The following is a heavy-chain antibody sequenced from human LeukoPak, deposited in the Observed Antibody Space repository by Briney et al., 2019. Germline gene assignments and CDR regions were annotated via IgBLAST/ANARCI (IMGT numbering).Heavy chain of an antibody. CDR3: VTDFPSSGWAFWS. J-gene: IGHJ5*02. CDR2: IWRGGNYK. V-gene: IGHV3-33*01. D-gene: IGHD6-19*01. CDR1: GFNFETHA. Sequence: GGSLRLSCSASGFNFETHAMHWVRQAPGKGLGWVAMIWRGGNYKFYADSVKGRISISRDDSRSAMYLEMDSLRGEDGAVYYCVTDFPSSGWAFWSWGQGALVTVSS.